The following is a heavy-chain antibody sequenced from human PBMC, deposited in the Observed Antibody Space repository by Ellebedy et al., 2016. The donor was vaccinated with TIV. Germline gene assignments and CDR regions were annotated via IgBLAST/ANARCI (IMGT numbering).Heavy chain of an antibody. D-gene: IGHD1-26*01. Sequence: GESLKISXAASGVNVSSNYMSWVRQAPGKGLEWVSIIYSDGSTYYADSVKGRFTLSRDIPKNTLFLQMNSLRAEDTAVYYCARAKRGSYYSAFDIWGQGTMVTVSS. CDR1: GVNVSSNY. J-gene: IGHJ3*02. CDR3: ARAKRGSYYSAFDI. CDR2: IYSDGST. V-gene: IGHV3-53*01.